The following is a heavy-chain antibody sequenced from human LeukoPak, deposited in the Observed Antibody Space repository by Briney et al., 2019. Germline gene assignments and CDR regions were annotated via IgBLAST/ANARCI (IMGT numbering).Heavy chain of an antibody. D-gene: IGHD3-22*01. CDR2: IIPIFGTA. Sequence: ASVKLSCKASARTFSSYAISWVRQAPGQGLEWMGGIIPIFGTANYAQKFQGRVTITTDESTSTAYMELSSLRSEDTAVYYCAGYDSSGYYYHYWGQGTLVTVSS. CDR3: AGYDSSGYYYHY. J-gene: IGHJ4*02. V-gene: IGHV1-69*05. CDR1: ARTFSSYA.